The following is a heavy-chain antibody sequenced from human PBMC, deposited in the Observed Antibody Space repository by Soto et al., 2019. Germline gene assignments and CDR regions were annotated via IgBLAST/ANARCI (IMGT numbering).Heavy chain of an antibody. CDR1: GGSFSSYY. CDR3: SIVLRGDYLLSFSLRGMQA. CDR2: INHIGTT. J-gene: IGHJ6*01. V-gene: IGHV4-34*01. D-gene: IGHD4-17*01. Sequence: EALTLTCAVYGGSFSSYYWSWIRQPPGKGLDWVGEINHIGTTNYNPSLKNRFTISVDPSKNQFSLQLNSVTDEDTAVCHCSIVLRGDYLLSFSLRGMQARGPGTTGPVFS.